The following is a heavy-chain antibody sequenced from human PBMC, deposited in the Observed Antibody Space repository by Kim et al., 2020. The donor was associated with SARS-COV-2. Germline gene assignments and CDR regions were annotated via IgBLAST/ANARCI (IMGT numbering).Heavy chain of an antibody. D-gene: IGHD6-13*01. CDR2: IYYSGST. V-gene: IGHV4-59*01. CDR3: ARVAAAGHWYFDL. Sequence: SETLSLICTVSGGSISSYYWSWIRQPPGKGLEWIGYIYYSGSTNYNPSLKSRVTISVDTSKNQFSLKLSSVTAADTAVYYCARVAAAGHWYFDLWGRGTL. CDR1: GGSISSYY. J-gene: IGHJ2*01.